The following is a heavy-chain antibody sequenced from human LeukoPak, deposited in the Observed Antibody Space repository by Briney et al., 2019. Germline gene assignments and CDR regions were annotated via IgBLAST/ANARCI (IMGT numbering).Heavy chain of an antibody. CDR1: GYTFTSYH. D-gene: IGHD2-8*01. V-gene: IGHV1-46*01. J-gene: IGHJ4*02. CDR3: ARDYVDDIPMIKDY. Sequence: ASVKVSCEASGYTFTSYHMHWVRQAPGQGLEWMGKINLSGGSTTYAQKFQGRVTMTRDTSTSTVYMELSSLRSEDTAVYYCARDYVDDIPMIKDYWGQGTLVTVSS. CDR2: INLSGGST.